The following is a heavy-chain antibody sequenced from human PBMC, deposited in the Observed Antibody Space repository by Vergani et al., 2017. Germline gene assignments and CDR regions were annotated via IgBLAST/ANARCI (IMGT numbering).Heavy chain of an antibody. J-gene: IGHJ2*01. Sequence: QLQLQESGPGLVKPSETLSLTCTVSGGSISSSSYYWGWIRQPPGKGLEWIGSIYYSGSTYYNPSLKSRVTISVDTSKNQFSLELSSVTAADTAVYYCARHEQWLGLSHYWYFDLWGRGTLVTVSS. CDR1: GGSISSSSYY. D-gene: IGHD6-19*01. CDR3: ARHEQWLGLSHYWYFDL. CDR2: IYYSGST. V-gene: IGHV4-39*01.